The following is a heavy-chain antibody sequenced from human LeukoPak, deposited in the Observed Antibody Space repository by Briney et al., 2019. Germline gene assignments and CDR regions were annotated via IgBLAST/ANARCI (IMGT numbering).Heavy chain of an antibody. D-gene: IGHD6-6*01. CDR1: GFTLSSYS. J-gene: IGHJ4*02. V-gene: IGHV3-21*01. CDR3: ARSEHSSSSFDY. Sequence: GGSLRLSCAASGFTLSSYSMYSVRQAPGKGLEWVSYISSSSTHIYYADSVKGRFTISRDNPRNSLYPQMNSLRAEDTAIYYCARSEHSSSSFDYWGQGTLVTVSS. CDR2: ISSSSTHI.